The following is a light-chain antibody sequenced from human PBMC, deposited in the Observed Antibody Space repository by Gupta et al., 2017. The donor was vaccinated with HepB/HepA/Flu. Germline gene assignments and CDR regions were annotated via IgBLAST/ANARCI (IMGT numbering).Light chain of an antibody. Sequence: NSKLTQPHSVSESPGKTVTLSCTGSSGRFPSNCVQWYQQRPGSAPTTGIYEHNQRPSGVPDRFSGSIDRSSNSASLTIAGRRTEDEDYYYWQSDDTNSYVFGTGTKVTGL. CDR3: QSDDTNSYV. V-gene: IGLV6-57*02. J-gene: IGLJ1*01. CDR2: EHN. CDR1: SGRFPSNC.